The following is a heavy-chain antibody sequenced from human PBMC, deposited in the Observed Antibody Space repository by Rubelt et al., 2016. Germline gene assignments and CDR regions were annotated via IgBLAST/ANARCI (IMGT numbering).Heavy chain of an antibody. V-gene: IGHV3-21*01. J-gene: IGHJ4*02. D-gene: IGHD2-15*01. CDR2: IIISSSFI. Sequence: GKGLEWVSSIIISSSFIYYADSVKGRFTISRDNAKNSLYLQMNSLRAEDTAVYYCARSYCSGGSCYSSRFDYWGQGTLVTVSS. CDR3: ARSYCSGGSCYSSRFDY.